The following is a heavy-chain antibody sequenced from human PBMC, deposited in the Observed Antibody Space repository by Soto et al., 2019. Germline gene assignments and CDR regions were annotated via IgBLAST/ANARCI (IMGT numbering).Heavy chain of an antibody. CDR2: INAGNGNT. J-gene: IGHJ4*02. D-gene: IGHD2-15*01. V-gene: IGHV1-3*01. CDR3: ARDLLDVVAAIVVVVAATNLLSRDIDY. CDR1: GYTFTSYA. Sequence: QVQLVQSGAEVKKPGASVKVSCKASGYTFTSYAMHWVRQAPGQRLELMGWINAGNGNTKYSQKFQGRVTITRDTSASTAYRELSSLRSEDTAVYYCARDLLDVVAAIVVVVAATNLLSRDIDYWGQGTLVTVSS.